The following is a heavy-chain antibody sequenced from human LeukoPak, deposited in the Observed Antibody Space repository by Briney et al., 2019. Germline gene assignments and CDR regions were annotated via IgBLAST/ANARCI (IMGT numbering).Heavy chain of an antibody. J-gene: IGHJ5*02. CDR3: ARSLYSGSYLNWFDP. V-gene: IGHV3-23*01. D-gene: IGHD1-26*01. CDR1: GFTVSSNY. CDR2: ISGSGGST. Sequence: GGSLRLSCAASGFTVSSNYMSWVRQAPGKGLEWVSAISGSGGSTYYADSVKGRFTISRDNSKNTLYLQMNSLRAEDTAVYYCARSLYSGSYLNWFDPWGQGTLVTVSS.